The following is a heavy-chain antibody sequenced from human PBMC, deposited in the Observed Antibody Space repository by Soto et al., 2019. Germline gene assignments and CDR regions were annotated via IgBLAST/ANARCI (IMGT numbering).Heavy chain of an antibody. D-gene: IGHD6-6*01. J-gene: IGHJ4*02. CDR1: GFTFDAVT. CDR2: IIWDGTIK. CDR3: KVEYTDSYAPVDQTSDLDD. V-gene: IGHV3-43*01. Sequence: EVHLVESGGAGVQPWGSLRLSCADSGFTFDAVTMHWVRQVPGKALEWYSLIIWDGTIKHYADPVAGRFTISRDNSENSLSLHMNNLRTEDSALYICKVEYTDSYAPVDQTSDLDDLGQGTLVTVSS.